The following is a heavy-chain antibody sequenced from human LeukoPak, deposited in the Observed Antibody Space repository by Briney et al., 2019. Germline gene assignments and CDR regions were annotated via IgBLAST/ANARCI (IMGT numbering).Heavy chain of an antibody. CDR1: GYTFTSYG. CDR2: ISAYNGNT. Sequence: ASVKVSCKASGYTFTSYGISWVRQAPGQGLEWMGWISAYNGNTNYAQKLQGRVTMTTDTSTSTAYMELRSLRSDDTVVYYCARDLSYDIFFDYWGQGTLVTVSS. CDR3: ARDLSYDIFFDY. J-gene: IGHJ4*02. V-gene: IGHV1-18*01. D-gene: IGHD3-22*01.